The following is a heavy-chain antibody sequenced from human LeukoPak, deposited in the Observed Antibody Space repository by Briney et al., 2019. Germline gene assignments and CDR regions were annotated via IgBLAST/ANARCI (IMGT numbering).Heavy chain of an antibody. CDR2: IYSGGST. V-gene: IGHV3-53*01. CDR1: GFTVSSNY. J-gene: IGHJ6*03. Sequence: GGSLRLSCAASGFTVSSNYMSWVRQAPGKGLEWVSVIYSGGSTYYADSVKGRFTISRDNSKNTLYLQMNSLRAEDTAVYYCARHHLSSSWRPPSYMDVWGKGTTVTVSS. CDR3: ARHHLSSSWRPPSYMDV. D-gene: IGHD6-13*01.